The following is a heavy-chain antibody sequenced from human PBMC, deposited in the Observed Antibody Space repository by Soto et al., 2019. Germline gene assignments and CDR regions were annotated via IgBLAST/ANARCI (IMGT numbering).Heavy chain of an antibody. CDR3: AKDSLFRGINSRDY. CDR1: GFTFSSYA. D-gene: IGHD3-10*01. J-gene: IGHJ4*02. CDR2: ISGSGSNT. Sequence: EVQLLESGGGLAQPGGSLRLSCAASGFTFSSYAMSWVRQAPGKGLEWVSAISGSGSNTFHADSVKGRLTISRDNSKKMVDLQLNSLIAEETVLYYCAKDSLFRGINSRDYWGQGTLVTVSS. V-gene: IGHV3-23*01.